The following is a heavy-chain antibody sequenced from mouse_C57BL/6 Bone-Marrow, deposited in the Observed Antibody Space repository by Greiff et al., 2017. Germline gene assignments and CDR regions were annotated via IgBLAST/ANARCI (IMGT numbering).Heavy chain of an antibody. CDR3: TTYVITTVH. CDR1: GFNIKDDY. CDR2: IDPENGDT. D-gene: IGHD1-1*01. Sequence: EVQLQQSGAELVRPGASVKLSCTASGFNIKDDYMHWVKQRPEQGLEWIGWIDPENGDTEYASKFQGKATITADTSSNTAYLQLSSLTSEDTAVYYRTTYVITTVHWGQGTTRTVSS. V-gene: IGHV14-4*01. J-gene: IGHJ2*01.